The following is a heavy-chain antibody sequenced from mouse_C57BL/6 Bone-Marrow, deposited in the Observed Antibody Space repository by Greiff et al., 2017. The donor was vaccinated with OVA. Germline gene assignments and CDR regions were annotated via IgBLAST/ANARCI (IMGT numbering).Heavy chain of an antibody. Sequence: LQESGAELARPGASVKLSCKASGYTFTSYGISWVKQRTGQGLEWIGEIYPRSGNTYYNEKFKGKATLTADKSSSTAYMELRSLTSEDSAVYFCARNGYYPWFAYWGQGTLVTVAA. CDR2: IYPRSGNT. D-gene: IGHD2-3*01. J-gene: IGHJ3*01. CDR1: GYTFTSYG. V-gene: IGHV1-81*01. CDR3: ARNGYYPWFAY.